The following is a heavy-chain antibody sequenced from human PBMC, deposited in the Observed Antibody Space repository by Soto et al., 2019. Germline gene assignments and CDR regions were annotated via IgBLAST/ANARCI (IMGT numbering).Heavy chain of an antibody. D-gene: IGHD3-9*01. V-gene: IGHV4-59*01. CDR2: IYYSGST. CDR3: ARDDIFTGYWAH. CDR1: GGSISSDY. J-gene: IGHJ4*02. Sequence: PSETLSLTCTVSGGSISSDYWSWIRQPPGKGLEWIGYIYYSGSTNYNPSLKSRVTISVDTSKNQFSLKLSSVTAADTAVYYCARDDIFTGYWAHWRQGTLVTVFS.